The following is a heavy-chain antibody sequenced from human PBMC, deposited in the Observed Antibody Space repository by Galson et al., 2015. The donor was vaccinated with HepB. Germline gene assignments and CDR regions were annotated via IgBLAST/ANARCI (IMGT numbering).Heavy chain of an antibody. J-gene: IGHJ3*02. CDR3: AREYRGSYDAFDI. CDR1: GGTFSSYA. D-gene: IGHD1-26*01. Sequence: SVKVSCKASGGTFSSYAISWVRQAPGQGLEWMGGIIPIFGTANYAQKFQGRVTITADESTSTAYMELSSLRSEDTAVYYCAREYRGSYDAFDIWGQGTMVTVSS. CDR2: IIPIFGTA. V-gene: IGHV1-69*13.